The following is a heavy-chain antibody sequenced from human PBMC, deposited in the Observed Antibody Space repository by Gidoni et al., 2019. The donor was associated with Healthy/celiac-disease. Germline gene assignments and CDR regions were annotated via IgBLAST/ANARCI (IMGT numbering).Heavy chain of an antibody. J-gene: IGHJ2*01. CDR1: GFTFSSYA. D-gene: IGHD1-26*01. CDR3: AKPLGQWRATPGKFDL. Sequence: EVQLLESGGGLVQPGGSLRLSCAASGFTFSSYAMSWVSQAPVKGLGWFSAISGSGGITYYADSVKGRFTISIDNSKNTLYLQMNSLRAEDTAVYYCAKPLGQWRATPGKFDLWGRGTLVTVSS. CDR2: ISGSGGIT. V-gene: IGHV3-23*01.